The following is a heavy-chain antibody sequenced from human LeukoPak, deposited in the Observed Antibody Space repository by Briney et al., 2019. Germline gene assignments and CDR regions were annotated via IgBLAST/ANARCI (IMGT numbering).Heavy chain of an antibody. CDR3: ARGPKGELSSGWYYFDY. V-gene: IGHV4-59*12. J-gene: IGHJ4*02. D-gene: IGHD6-19*01. Sequence: SETLSLTCTVSGGSISSYYWSWIRQPPGKGLEWIGYIYYSGSTNYNPSLKSRVTISVDTSKNQFSLKLSSVTAADTAVYYCARGPKGELSSGWYYFDYWGQGTLVTVSS. CDR2: IYYSGST. CDR1: GGSISSYY.